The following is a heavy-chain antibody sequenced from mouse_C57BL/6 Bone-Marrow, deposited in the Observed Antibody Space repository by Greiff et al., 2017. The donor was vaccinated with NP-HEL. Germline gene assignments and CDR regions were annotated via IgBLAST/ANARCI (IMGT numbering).Heavy chain of an antibody. CDR1: GYTFTDYE. CDR2: IDPETGGT. J-gene: IGHJ3*01. V-gene: IGHV1-15*01. D-gene: IGHD2-4*01. Sequence: VKLMESGAELVRPGASVTLSCKASGYTFTDYEMHWVKQTPVHGLAWIGAIDPETGGTAYNQKFKGKAILTADKSSSTAYMDLRSLTSEDSAVYYCTRDDYDWFAYWGQGTLVTVSA. CDR3: TRDDYDWFAY.